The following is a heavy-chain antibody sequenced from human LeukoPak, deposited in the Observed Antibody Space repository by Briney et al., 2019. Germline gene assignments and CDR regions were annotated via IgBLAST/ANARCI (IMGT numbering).Heavy chain of an antibody. CDR3: ARDGREDYYGSGSYYHHDY. J-gene: IGHJ4*02. D-gene: IGHD3-10*01. V-gene: IGHV3-23*01. CDR2: ISDSGVST. Sequence: GSLRLSCAASGFTFTSYAMSWVRQAPGTGLEWVSVISDSGVSTYYADSVKGRFTISRDNSKNTVYLQMKSLKVEDTAVYYCARDGREDYYGSGSYYHHDYWGQGTLVTVSS. CDR1: GFTFTSYA.